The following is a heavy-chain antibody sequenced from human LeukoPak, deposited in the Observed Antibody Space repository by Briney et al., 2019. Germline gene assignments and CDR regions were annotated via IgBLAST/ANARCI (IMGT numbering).Heavy chain of an antibody. CDR3: ARDSGHNAFDI. V-gene: IGHV3-7*01. J-gene: IGHJ3*02. Sequence: PGRSLRLSCAASGSTFSTTWMAWIRQAPGKGLDWLGNINPDGSTINYVDSVKGRFTFSRDNAKNSLYLQMNSLRAEDTAVFYCARDSGHNAFDIWGQGTMVTVSS. CDR2: INPDGSTI. CDR1: GSTFSTTW. D-gene: IGHD5-12*01.